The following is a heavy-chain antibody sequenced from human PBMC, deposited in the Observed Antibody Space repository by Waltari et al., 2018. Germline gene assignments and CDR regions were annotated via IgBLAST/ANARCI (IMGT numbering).Heavy chain of an antibody. CDR2: INHSGST. CDR1: GGSFSGYY. Sequence: QVQLQQWGAGLLKPSETLSLTCAVYGGSFSGYYWSWIRQPPGKGLEWIGEINHSGSTNSNPSLKSRVTISVDTSKSQFSLKLSSVTAADTAVYYCARGGVSDYWGQGTLVTVSS. V-gene: IGHV4-34*01. CDR3: ARGGVSDY. D-gene: IGHD3-10*01. J-gene: IGHJ4*02.